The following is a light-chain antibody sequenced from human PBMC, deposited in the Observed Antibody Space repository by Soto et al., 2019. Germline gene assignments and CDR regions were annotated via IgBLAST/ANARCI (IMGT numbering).Light chain of an antibody. Sequence: DIQMTQSPSSLSASVGDRVTITCRASQGISNYLAWYQQKPGKVPKLLIYAASTLQSGVPSRFSGSGSGTDFTPTICSLQPEDVATYYCQKYNSAPWTFSQGTKVEIK. CDR3: QKYNSAPWT. CDR1: QGISNY. V-gene: IGKV1-27*01. J-gene: IGKJ1*01. CDR2: AAS.